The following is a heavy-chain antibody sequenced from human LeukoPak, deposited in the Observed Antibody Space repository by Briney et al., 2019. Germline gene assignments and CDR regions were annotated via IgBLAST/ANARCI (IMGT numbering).Heavy chain of an antibody. CDR1: GYTFNNYG. CDR2: ISGYDGDT. J-gene: IGHJ4*02. CDR3: ARGGRRSGYTESDY. D-gene: IGHD2-2*02. V-gene: IGHV1-18*01. Sequence: ASVKFSCKTTGYTFNNYGITWVRQAPGQGLEWMGWISGYDGDTTFAQKFQGRVAMSTDTSTTTAYMEVRSLRSDDSAVYFCARGGRRSGYTESDYWGQGTLVTVSS.